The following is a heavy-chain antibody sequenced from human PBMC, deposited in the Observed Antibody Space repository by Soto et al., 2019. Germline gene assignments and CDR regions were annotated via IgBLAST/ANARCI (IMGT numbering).Heavy chain of an antibody. V-gene: IGHV3-23*01. Sequence: GGSLRLSCAASGFTFSSYAMSWVRQAPGKGLEWVSAISGSGGSTYYADSVKGRFTISRDSSKNTLYLQMNSLRAEDTAVYYCAKVRSNDYVGATLDYWGQGTLVTVSS. D-gene: IGHD1-26*01. J-gene: IGHJ4*02. CDR1: GFTFSSYA. CDR3: AKVRSNDYVGATLDY. CDR2: ISGSGGST.